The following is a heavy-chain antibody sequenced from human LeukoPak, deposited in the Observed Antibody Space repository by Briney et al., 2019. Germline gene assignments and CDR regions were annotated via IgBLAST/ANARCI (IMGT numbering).Heavy chain of an antibody. Sequence: SETLSLTCTVSGDSINSGENYWSWIRQPPGKGLEWIGHIYHSGTTYYNPSVKSRMTISVDTSKNQFSLNLRSVTAVDTAVYYCARVQYCSGGSCHNLRLFDQWGQGTLVTVSS. V-gene: IGHV4-30-4*08. CDR1: GDSINSGENY. J-gene: IGHJ4*02. CDR2: IYHSGTT. CDR3: ARVQYCSGGSCHNLRLFDQ. D-gene: IGHD2-15*01.